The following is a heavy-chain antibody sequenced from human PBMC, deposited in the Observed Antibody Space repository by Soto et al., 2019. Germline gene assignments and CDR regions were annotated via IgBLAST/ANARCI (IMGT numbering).Heavy chain of an antibody. CDR1: GFTFSSYA. V-gene: IGHV3-30-3*01. D-gene: IGHD2-15*01. Sequence: PGGSLRLSCAASGFTFSSYAMHWVRQAPGKGLEWVAVISYDGSNKYYADSVKGRFTISRDNSKNTLYLQMNSLRAEDTAVYYCARDPKPLGYCSGGSCYGAFDIWGQGTMVTVS. CDR3: ARDPKPLGYCSGGSCYGAFDI. CDR2: ISYDGSNK. J-gene: IGHJ3*02.